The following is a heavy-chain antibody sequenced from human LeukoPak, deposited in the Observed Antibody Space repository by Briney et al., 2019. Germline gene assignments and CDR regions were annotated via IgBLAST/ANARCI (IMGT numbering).Heavy chain of an antibody. CDR3: ASRKSYYDQFDY. CDR1: GFTFSGYR. D-gene: IGHD3-22*01. V-gene: IGHV3-48*01. J-gene: IGHJ4*02. Sequence: GGSLRLSCAASGFTFSGYRMNWVRQAPGKGLEWVSYISSTSTTIYYADSVKGRFTISRDNAKNSLYLQMNSLTAEDTAVYYCASRKSYYDQFDYWGQGTLVTVSS. CDR2: ISSTSTTI.